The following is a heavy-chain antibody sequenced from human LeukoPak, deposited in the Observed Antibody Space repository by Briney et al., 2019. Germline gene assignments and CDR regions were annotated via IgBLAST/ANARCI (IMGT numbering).Heavy chain of an antibody. D-gene: IGHD1-26*01. Sequence: GGSLRLSCAASGFTFSSYGMHWVRQAPGKGLEWVAVIWYDGSNKYYADSVKGRFTISRDNSKNTLYLQMNNLRAEDTAVYYCARDEGSGSLDYWGQGTLVTVSS. V-gene: IGHV3-33*01. J-gene: IGHJ4*02. CDR3: ARDEGSGSLDY. CDR1: GFTFSSYG. CDR2: IWYDGSNK.